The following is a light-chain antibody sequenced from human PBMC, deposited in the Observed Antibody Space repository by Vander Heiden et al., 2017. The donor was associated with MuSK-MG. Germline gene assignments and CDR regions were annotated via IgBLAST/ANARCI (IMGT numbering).Light chain of an antibody. Sequence: QSALTQPASVSGSPGQSIAISCTGTSRDVGDFNFVSWYQQHPGEVPKLMIYDVSSRPSGVSKRFSGSKSGNTASLTISGIQAEDEADYYCSSYTSKSTLIFGGGTKLTVV. CDR1: SRDVGDFNF. J-gene: IGLJ2*01. CDR2: DVS. V-gene: IGLV2-14*03. CDR3: SSYTSKSTLI.